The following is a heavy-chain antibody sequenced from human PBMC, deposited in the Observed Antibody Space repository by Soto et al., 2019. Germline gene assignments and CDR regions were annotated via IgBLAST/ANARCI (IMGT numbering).Heavy chain of an antibody. V-gene: IGHV4-59*01. CDR2: ISYSGST. D-gene: IGHD3-10*01. CDR1: GGSISTYY. CDR3: ARQPYLRNNYYGMDV. Sequence: PSETLSLTCTVSGGSISTYYWSWIRQPPGKGLEWIGYISYSGSTNYNPSLKSRVTILVDVSKNQFSLQLTSVTAADTSVYYCARQPYLRNNYYGMDVWDQGTTVTVSS. J-gene: IGHJ6*02.